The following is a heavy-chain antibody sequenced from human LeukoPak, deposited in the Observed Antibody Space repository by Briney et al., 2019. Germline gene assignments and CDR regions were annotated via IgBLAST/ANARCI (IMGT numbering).Heavy chain of an antibody. CDR3: AKDLMRDRWFGES. J-gene: IGHJ1*01. CDR2: IRYDGNDK. CDR1: GFTFNYYG. V-gene: IGHV3-30*02. Sequence: GGSLRLSCAASGFTFNYYGMHRVRQAPGKGLEWVAFIRYDGNDKYYAESVKGRFTISRDTSTLYLQMNSLRVEDTAVYYCAKDLMRDRWFGESWGQGTLVTVSS. D-gene: IGHD3-10*01.